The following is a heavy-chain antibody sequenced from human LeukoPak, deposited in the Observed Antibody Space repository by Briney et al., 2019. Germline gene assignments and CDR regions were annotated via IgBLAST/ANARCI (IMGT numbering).Heavy chain of an antibody. D-gene: IGHD3-3*01. CDR3: AKGGFWSGYLIDY. J-gene: IGHJ4*02. Sequence: GGSLRPSCAASGFTFDDYTMHWVRQAPGKGLEWVSLISWDGGSTYYADSVKGRFTISRDNSKNSLYLQMNSLRTEDTALYYCAKGGFWSGYLIDYWGQGTLVTVSS. V-gene: IGHV3-43*01. CDR2: ISWDGGST. CDR1: GFTFDDYT.